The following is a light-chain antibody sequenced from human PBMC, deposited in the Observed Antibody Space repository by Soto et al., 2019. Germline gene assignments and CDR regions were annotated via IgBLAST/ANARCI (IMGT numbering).Light chain of an antibody. CDR2: EVS. V-gene: IGLV2-14*01. CDR1: SSDVGAYNY. J-gene: IGLJ2*01. Sequence: QSALTQPASVSGSPGQSITICCTGTSSDVGAYNYVSWYQQHPGKAPKLMTFEVSDRPSGVSNRFSGSKSGNTASLTISGLQAEDEADYYCSSYTSSNTLVFGGGTKLTVL. CDR3: SSYTSSNTLV.